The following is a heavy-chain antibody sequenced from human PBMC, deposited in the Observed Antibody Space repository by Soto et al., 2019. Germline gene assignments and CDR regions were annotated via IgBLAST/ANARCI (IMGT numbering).Heavy chain of an antibody. D-gene: IGHD3-10*01. CDR1: GGSISSGDYY. Sequence: SETLSLTCTVSGGSISSGDYYWSWIRQSPGKGLEWIGYIYYSGNTYYNPSLKSRVTISVDTSKNQFSLKLSSVTAADTAVYYCARSPSMVRGVIMDYWGQGTLVTVSS. V-gene: IGHV4-30-4*01. CDR3: ARSPSMVRGVIMDY. CDR2: IYYSGNT. J-gene: IGHJ4*02.